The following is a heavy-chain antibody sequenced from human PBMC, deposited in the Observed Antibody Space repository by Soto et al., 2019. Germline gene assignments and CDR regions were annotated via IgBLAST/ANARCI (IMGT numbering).Heavy chain of an antibody. CDR2: MNPNSGNT. CDR1: GYTFTSYD. V-gene: IGHV1-8*01. J-gene: IGHJ6*02. Sequence: QVQLVQSGAEVKKPGASVKVSCKASGYTFTSYDINWVRQATGQGLEWMGWMNPNSGNTGSAQKFQXXVTMTRNTSTSTAYMEPSSLTSEDTAVYYCARAKTSYGMDVWGQGTTVTVSS. CDR3: ARAKTSYGMDV.